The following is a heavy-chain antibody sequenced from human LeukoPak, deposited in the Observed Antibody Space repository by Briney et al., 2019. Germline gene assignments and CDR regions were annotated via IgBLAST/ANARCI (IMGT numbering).Heavy chain of an antibody. CDR1: GGSISSYY. CDR3: ARFKRTVTKYYFDY. D-gene: IGHD4-17*01. Sequence: KPSETLSLTCTVSGGSISSYYWSWIRQPPGKGLEWIGYTYYSGSTNYNPSLKSRVTISVDTSKNQFSLKLSSVTAADTAVYYCARFKRTVTKYYFDYWGQGTLVTVSS. CDR2: TYYSGST. V-gene: IGHV4-59*08. J-gene: IGHJ4*02.